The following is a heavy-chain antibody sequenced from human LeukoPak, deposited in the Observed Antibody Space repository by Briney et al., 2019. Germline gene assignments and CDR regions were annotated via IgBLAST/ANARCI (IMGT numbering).Heavy chain of an antibody. Sequence: GGSLRLSCAASGFIFDDYGISWVRQAPGKGLECVSGINLNGGSTGYGDSVEGRFTISRDNAKNSLYLQMNGLRAEDTALYYCARDLKRLAAVQPPEFDYRGQGTLVTVSS. CDR3: ARDLKRLAAVQPPEFDY. D-gene: IGHD6-13*01. CDR1: GFIFDDYG. CDR2: INLNGGST. J-gene: IGHJ4*02. V-gene: IGHV3-20*04.